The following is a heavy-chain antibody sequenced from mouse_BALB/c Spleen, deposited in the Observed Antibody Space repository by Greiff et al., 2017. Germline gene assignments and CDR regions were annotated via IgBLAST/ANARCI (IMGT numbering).Heavy chain of an antibody. CDR1: GYTFTSYW. Sequence: QVHVKQSGAELAKPGASVKMSCKASGYTFTSYWMHWVKQRPGQGLEWIGYINPSTGYTEYNQKFKDKATLTADKSSSTAYMQLSSLTSEDSAVYYCVKYGNYNAMDYWGQGTSVTVSS. V-gene: IGHV1-7*01. CDR3: VKYGNYNAMDY. D-gene: IGHD2-10*02. CDR2: INPSTGYT. J-gene: IGHJ4*01.